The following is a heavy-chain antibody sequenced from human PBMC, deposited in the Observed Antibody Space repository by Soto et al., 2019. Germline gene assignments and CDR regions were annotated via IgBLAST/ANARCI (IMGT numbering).Heavy chain of an antibody. V-gene: IGHV3-21*01. CDR3: ARVLAIRYCSSSSCPDVFDI. D-gene: IGHD2-2*01. Sequence: GGSLRLSCAASGFTFSSYSLNWVRQAPGKGLEWVSSISSSSSYIYYADSLKGRFTISRDNAKNSLYLQMNSLRAEDTAVYYCARVLAIRYCSSSSCPDVFDIWGQGTMVTISS. J-gene: IGHJ3*02. CDR1: GFTFSSYS. CDR2: ISSSSSYI.